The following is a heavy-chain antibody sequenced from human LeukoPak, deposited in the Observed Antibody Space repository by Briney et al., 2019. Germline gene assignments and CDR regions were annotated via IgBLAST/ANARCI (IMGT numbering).Heavy chain of an antibody. V-gene: IGHV3-21*01. D-gene: IGHD3-22*01. Sequence: PGGSLRLSCAASGFTFSSYSMNWVRQAPGKGLEWVSSISSSSSYIYYADSVKGRFTISRDNAKNSLYLQMNSLRAEDTAVYYCARLNTYYYDSSGLGGYGMDVWGQGTTVTVSS. CDR1: GFTFSSYS. CDR3: ARLNTYYYDSSGLGGYGMDV. CDR2: ISSSSSYI. J-gene: IGHJ6*02.